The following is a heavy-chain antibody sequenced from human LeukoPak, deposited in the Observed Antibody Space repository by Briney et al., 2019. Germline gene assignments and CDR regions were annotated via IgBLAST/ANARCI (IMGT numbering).Heavy chain of an antibody. Sequence: PSETLSLTCAVYGGSFSGYYWGWIRPPPGKGREWRGEINHSESTNYNPSLKSRVTISVDTSKNQFSLTLSSVTAADTAVYYCASNTMGSSKNWFDPWGQGPLVRVSS. V-gene: IGHV4-34*01. CDR2: INHSEST. CDR1: GGSFSGYY. J-gene: IGHJ5*02. CDR3: ASNTMGSSKNWFDP. D-gene: IGHD3-10*01.